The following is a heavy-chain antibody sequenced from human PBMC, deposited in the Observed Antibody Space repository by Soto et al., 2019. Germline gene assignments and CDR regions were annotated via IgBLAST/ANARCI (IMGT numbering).Heavy chain of an antibody. V-gene: IGHV1-18*01. CDR3: ARDRSNHDY. CDR1: GYTFTTYG. CDR2: ISVYKGDT. Sequence: GASVKVSCKTSGYTFTTYGIGWVRQAPGQGLEWMGWISVYKGDTNYAQKFQGRVTMTADTSTTTVYMELSSLTCDDTAVYYCARDRSNHDYWGQGALVTVSS. J-gene: IGHJ4*02.